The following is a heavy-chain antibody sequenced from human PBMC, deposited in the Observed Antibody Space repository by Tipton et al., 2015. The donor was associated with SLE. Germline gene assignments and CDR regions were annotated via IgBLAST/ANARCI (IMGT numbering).Heavy chain of an antibody. D-gene: IGHD6-13*01. CDR1: GYSISSSYY. CDR2: IYHSGST. Sequence: TLSLTCAVSGYSISSSYYWGWIRQPPGKGLEWIGSIYHSGSTYYNPSLKSRVTISVDTSKNQFSLKLSSVTAADTAVYYCASAYSSTGNFLFDYWGQGTLVTVSS. J-gene: IGHJ4*02. CDR3: ASAYSSTGNFLFDY. V-gene: IGHV4-38-2*01.